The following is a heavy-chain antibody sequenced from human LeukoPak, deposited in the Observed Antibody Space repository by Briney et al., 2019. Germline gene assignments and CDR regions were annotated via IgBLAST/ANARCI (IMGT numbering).Heavy chain of an antibody. Sequence: SETLSLTCTVYGGSFSGYYWSWIRQPPGKGLEWIGETNHSGSTNYNPSLKSRVTISIDTSKNQFSLKLSSVTAADTAVYYCARRPTGGLDYWGQGTLVTVSS. CDR3: ARRPTGGLDY. CDR1: GGSFSGYY. J-gene: IGHJ4*02. CDR2: TNHSGST. V-gene: IGHV4-34*01. D-gene: IGHD3-16*01.